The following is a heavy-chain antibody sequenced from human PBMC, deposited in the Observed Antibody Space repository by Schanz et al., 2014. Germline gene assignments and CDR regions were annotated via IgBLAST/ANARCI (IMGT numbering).Heavy chain of an antibody. CDR2: ISPYNGNT. CDR3: ARGGYSSGWYDRDIAHFDY. J-gene: IGHJ4*02. V-gene: IGHV1-18*04. D-gene: IGHD6-19*01. CDR1: GYSFSAHY. Sequence: QVQLVQSGDEVKKPGASLKVSCKASGYSFSAHYLHWEREAPGQGLDWMGWISPYNGNTNYAQKLQGRVTMTTDTSTSTAYMELRSLRSDDTAVYYCARGGYSSGWYDRDIAHFDYWGQGTLVTVSS.